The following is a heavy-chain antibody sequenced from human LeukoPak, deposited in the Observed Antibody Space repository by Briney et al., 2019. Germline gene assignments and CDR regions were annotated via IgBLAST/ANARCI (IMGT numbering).Heavy chain of an antibody. V-gene: IGHV3-33*01. Sequence: PGGSLRLSCAASGFTFSSYGMHWVRQAPGMGLGWVAVIWYDGSNKYYADSVKGRFTISRDNSKNTLYLQMNSLRAEDTAVYYCARVGRRSYYYFDYWGQGTLVTVSS. D-gene: IGHD1-26*01. CDR1: GFTFSSYG. CDR3: ARVGRRSYYYFDY. J-gene: IGHJ4*02. CDR2: IWYDGSNK.